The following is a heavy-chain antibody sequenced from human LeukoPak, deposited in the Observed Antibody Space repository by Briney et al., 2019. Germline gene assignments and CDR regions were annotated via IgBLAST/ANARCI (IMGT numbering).Heavy chain of an antibody. Sequence: GASVKVSCKASGYTFTTLDINWVRQATGQGLEWMGWINPNSGGTNYAQKFQGRVTMTRDTSISTAYMELSRLRSDDTAVYYCARDKSFAPLYDYWGQGTLVTVSS. CDR2: INPNSGGT. D-gene: IGHD2-15*01. J-gene: IGHJ4*02. V-gene: IGHV1-2*02. CDR1: GYTFTTLD. CDR3: ARDKSFAPLYDY.